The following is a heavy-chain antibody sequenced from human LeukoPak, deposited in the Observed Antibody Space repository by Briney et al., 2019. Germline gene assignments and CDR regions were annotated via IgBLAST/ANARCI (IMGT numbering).Heavy chain of an antibody. D-gene: IGHD3-22*01. Sequence: GGSLRLSCAASGFTFSTYAMHWVRQAPGKGLEWVTALSYDGSDNYDADSVKGRFTISRDNPKNTLYLQMNSLRAEDTAVYYCARGGFHDRSGFFDYWGQGTLVAVSS. CDR1: GFTFSTYA. CDR3: ARGGFHDRSGFFDY. J-gene: IGHJ4*02. CDR2: LSYDGSDN. V-gene: IGHV3-30*04.